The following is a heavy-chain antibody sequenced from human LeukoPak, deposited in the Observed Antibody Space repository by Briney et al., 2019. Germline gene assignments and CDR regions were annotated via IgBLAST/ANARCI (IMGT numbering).Heavy chain of an antibody. CDR2: INPNSGGT. Sequence: GASVKVSCKASGYTFTSYGISWVRQAPGQGLEWMGWINPNSGGTNYAQKFQGRVTMTRDTSISTAYMELSRLRSDDTAVYYCARKGDRMVRGVAYNWFDPWGQGTLVTVSS. J-gene: IGHJ5*02. V-gene: IGHV1-2*02. CDR3: ARKGDRMVRGVAYNWFDP. CDR1: GYTFTSYG. D-gene: IGHD3-10*01.